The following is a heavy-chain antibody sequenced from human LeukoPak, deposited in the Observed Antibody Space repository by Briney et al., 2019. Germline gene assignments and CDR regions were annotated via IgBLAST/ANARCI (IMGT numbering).Heavy chain of an antibody. CDR1: GGSLSSTSHY. D-gene: IGHD3-10*01. CDR3: ARVVPDGSGSYVEY. V-gene: IGHV4-39*07. CDR2: VYYSGST. Sequence: PSETLSLTCTVSGGSLSSTSHYWAWIRQPPGKGLEWVGSVYYSGSTYYNPSLKSRVTVSIDMSKNQFSLKLSSVTAADTAVYYCARVVPDGSGSYVEYWGQGTLVTVSS. J-gene: IGHJ4*02.